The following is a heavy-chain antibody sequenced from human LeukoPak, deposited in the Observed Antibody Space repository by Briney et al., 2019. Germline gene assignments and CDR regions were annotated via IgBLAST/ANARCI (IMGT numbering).Heavy chain of an antibody. J-gene: IGHJ5*02. Sequence: GGSLRLSCAASGFTFSDYYMSWIRQAPGKGLEWVSYISSSGSTIYYADSVKGRFTISRDNAKKSLYLQMNSLRAEDTAVYYCARDSHVAVAVDWFDPWGQGTLVTVSS. CDR3: ARDSHVAVAVDWFDP. CDR1: GFTFSDYY. CDR2: ISSSGSTI. V-gene: IGHV3-11*04. D-gene: IGHD6-19*01.